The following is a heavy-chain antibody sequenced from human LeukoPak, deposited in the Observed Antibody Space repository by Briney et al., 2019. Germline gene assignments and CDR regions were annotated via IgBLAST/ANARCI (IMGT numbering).Heavy chain of an antibody. CDR3: VRGPPTPGFFHFFF. CDR1: GLTVSSNF. CDR2: IYSGGRT. V-gene: IGHV3-66*01. D-gene: IGHD2-15*01. Sequence: PGGSLRLSCAVSGLTVSSNFISWVRQAPGKGLEWVSVIYSGGRTYYARSVKGRFTISRDNSKNTVDLQMSSLRVDDSAIYYCVRGPPTPGFFHFFFWGQGTLATVSS. J-gene: IGHJ4*02.